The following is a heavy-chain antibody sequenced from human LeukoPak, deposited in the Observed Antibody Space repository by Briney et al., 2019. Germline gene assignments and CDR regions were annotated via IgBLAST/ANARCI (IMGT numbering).Heavy chain of an antibody. CDR1: GFTFTSSA. CDR2: IVVGSGNT. J-gene: IGHJ5*02. Sequence: SVKVSCKASGFTFTSSAMQWVRQARGQRLEWIGWIVVGSGNTNYAQRFQERVTITRDMSTSTAYMELSSLRSEDTAVYYCAADYYDSSGLDPWGQGTLVTVSS. CDR3: AADYYDSSGLDP. D-gene: IGHD3-22*01. V-gene: IGHV1-58*02.